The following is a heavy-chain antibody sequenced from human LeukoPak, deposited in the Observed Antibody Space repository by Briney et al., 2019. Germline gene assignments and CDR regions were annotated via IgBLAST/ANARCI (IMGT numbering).Heavy chain of an antibody. CDR3: ARPVNNVGYCSGGSCYHMDV. V-gene: IGHV4-59*08. CDR2: IYHSGNT. CDR1: GGSISSYY. D-gene: IGHD2-15*01. J-gene: IGHJ6*03. Sequence: PSETLSLTCAVSGGSISSYYWSWIPQSPGKGLEWIAYIYHSGNTNYNPSFKSRVTISVDTSKNQFSLKLSSVTAADTAVYYCARPVNNVGYCSGGSCYHMDVWGKGTTVTVSS.